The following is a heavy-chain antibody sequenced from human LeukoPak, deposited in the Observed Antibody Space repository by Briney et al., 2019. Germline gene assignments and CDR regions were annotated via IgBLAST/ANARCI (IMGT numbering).Heavy chain of an antibody. Sequence: ASETLSLTCTVSGGSISSYYWSWIRQPPGKGLEWIGYIYYSGSTNYNPSLKSRVTISVDTSKNQFSLKLSSVTAADTAVYYCARVRPHSVYYFDYWGQGTLVTVSS. D-gene: IGHD2-21*01. CDR1: GGSISSYY. V-gene: IGHV4-59*01. CDR2: IYYSGST. CDR3: ARVRPHSVYYFDY. J-gene: IGHJ4*02.